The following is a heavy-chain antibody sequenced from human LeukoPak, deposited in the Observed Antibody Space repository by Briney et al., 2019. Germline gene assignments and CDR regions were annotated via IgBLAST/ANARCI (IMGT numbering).Heavy chain of an antibody. Sequence: PGGSLRLSCAASGFTFSSYGMHWVRQAPGKGLEWVAVIWYDGSNKYYADSVKGRFTISRDNSKNTLYLQMNSLRAEDTAVYYCAREYDIGIAVAGGFDYWGQGTLVTVSS. V-gene: IGHV3-33*01. D-gene: IGHD6-19*01. CDR1: GFTFSSYG. J-gene: IGHJ4*02. CDR3: AREYDIGIAVAGGFDY. CDR2: IWYDGSNK.